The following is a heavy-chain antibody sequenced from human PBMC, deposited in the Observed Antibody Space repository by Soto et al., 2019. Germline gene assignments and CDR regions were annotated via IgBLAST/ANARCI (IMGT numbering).Heavy chain of an antibody. V-gene: IGHV1-69*02. CDR1: GGTFSSYT. Sequence: QVQLVQSGAEVKKPGSSVKVSCKASGGTFSSYTISWVRQAPGQGLEWMGRIIPILGIANKAQKFQGRVTGTADNYTSTAYMVLSSLRSEDTDVYYCATVSGDYAASAFDIWGQRTMVTVSS. CDR3: ATVSGDYAASAFDI. D-gene: IGHD4-17*01. J-gene: IGHJ3*02. CDR2: IIPILGIA.